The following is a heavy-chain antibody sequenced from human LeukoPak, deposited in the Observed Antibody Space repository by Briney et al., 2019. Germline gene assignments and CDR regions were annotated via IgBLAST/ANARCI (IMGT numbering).Heavy chain of an antibody. CDR1: GVSISSGDYY. CDR2: IYYSGST. J-gene: IGHJ4*02. CDR3: ARLLDVSFDY. V-gene: IGHV4-30-4*01. D-gene: IGHD1-1*01. Sequence: SETLSLTCTVSGVSISSGDYYWSWIRQPPGKGLEWIGYIYYSGSTYYNPSLKSRVTISVDTSKNQFSLKLSSVTAADTAVYYCARLLDVSFDYWGQGTLVTVSS.